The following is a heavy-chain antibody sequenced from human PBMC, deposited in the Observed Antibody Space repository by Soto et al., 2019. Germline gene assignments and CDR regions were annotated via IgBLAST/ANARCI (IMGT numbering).Heavy chain of an antibody. D-gene: IGHD6-13*01. CDR2: IDGDGSST. Sequence: EVQLVESGGGLVQPGGSLRLSCAASGFTFSGHWMHWVRQAPGKGPVWVSRIDGDGSSTSYADSVKGRFTISRDNAKNTLYLQMNSLRVEDTAVYYCAREIIAVIGTIRWFDPWGQGTLVTVSS. V-gene: IGHV3-74*01. CDR3: AREIIAVIGTIRWFDP. J-gene: IGHJ5*02. CDR1: GFTFSGHW.